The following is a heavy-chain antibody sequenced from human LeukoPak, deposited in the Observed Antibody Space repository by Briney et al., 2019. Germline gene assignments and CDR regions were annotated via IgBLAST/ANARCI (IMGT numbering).Heavy chain of an antibody. CDR1: GFTFSSYS. V-gene: IGHV3-21*01. D-gene: IGHD6-6*01. CDR2: ISSSSSYI. CDR3: ARDGDSSSSPYYFDY. J-gene: IGHJ4*02. Sequence: PGGSLRLSCAASGFTFSSYSMNWVRQAPGKGLEWVSSISSSSSYIYYADSVKGRFTISRDNAKNSLYLQMNSLRAEDTAVYYCARDGDSSSSPYYFDYWGQGTLVTVSS.